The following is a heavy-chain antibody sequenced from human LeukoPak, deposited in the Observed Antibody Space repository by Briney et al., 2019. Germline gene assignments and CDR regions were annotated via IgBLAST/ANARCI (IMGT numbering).Heavy chain of an antibody. D-gene: IGHD4-17*01. V-gene: IGHV3-74*01. Sequence: GESLRLSCAASGFTFSSYWMHWVRQAPGKGLVWVSRINSDGSSTSYADSVKGRFTISRDNAKNTLYLQMNSLRAEDTAVYYCARGARVCGDYYYFDYWGQGTLVTVSS. J-gene: IGHJ4*02. CDR1: GFTFSSYW. CDR2: INSDGSST. CDR3: ARGARVCGDYYYFDY.